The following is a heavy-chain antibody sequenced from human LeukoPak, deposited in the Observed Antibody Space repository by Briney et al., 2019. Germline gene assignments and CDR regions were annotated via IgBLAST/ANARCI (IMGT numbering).Heavy chain of an antibody. Sequence: GGSLRLSCAASGFTFSAYAMAWVRQAPGKGLECVSHITTGGSSTFHADSVKGRFTISRDNAKNSLYLQMNSLRAEDTAVYYCAREDGSYPFDYWGQGTLVTVSS. J-gene: IGHJ4*02. D-gene: IGHD1-26*01. CDR2: ITTGGSST. V-gene: IGHV3-48*04. CDR3: AREDGSYPFDY. CDR1: GFTFSAYA.